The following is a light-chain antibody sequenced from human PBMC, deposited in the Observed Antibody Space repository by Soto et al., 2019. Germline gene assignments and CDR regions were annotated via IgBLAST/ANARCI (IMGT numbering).Light chain of an antibody. J-gene: IGKJ1*01. Sequence: DVHMTQSPSTLSASVGDRVTITCRASQHISGWLAWYQQKPGKAPELLIYKTSNLQTGVPSRFSGSAFGTEFTLTISSLQPDDSATYYCQQYNSLFWTFGQGTRVQIK. V-gene: IGKV1-5*03. CDR1: QHISGW. CDR3: QQYNSLFWT. CDR2: KTS.